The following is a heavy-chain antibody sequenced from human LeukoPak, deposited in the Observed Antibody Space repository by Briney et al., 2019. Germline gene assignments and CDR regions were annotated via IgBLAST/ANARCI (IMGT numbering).Heavy chain of an antibody. CDR1: GFTFTNYW. Sequence: PGGSLRLSCAASGFTFTNYWMSWVRQAPGKGLEWVANIKPDGSEKYYVDSVKGRFTIFRDNAKNSLYLQMNSLRAEDTAVYYCARDYYYGSGSCLKWGQGTLVTVSS. CDR2: IKPDGSEK. J-gene: IGHJ4*02. V-gene: IGHV3-7*01. D-gene: IGHD3-10*01. CDR3: ARDYYYGSGSCLK.